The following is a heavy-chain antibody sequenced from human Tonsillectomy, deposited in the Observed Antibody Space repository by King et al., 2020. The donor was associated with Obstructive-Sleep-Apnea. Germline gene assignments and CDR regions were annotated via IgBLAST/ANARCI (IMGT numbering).Heavy chain of an antibody. Sequence: TLKESGPALVKPTQTLTLTCTFSGFSLSTSGMCVNWIRQPPGKALEWLARIDWDDDKYYSTSLKTRLTISKDTSKNQVVLTMTNMDPMDTATFYCARIGWNVPDYWGQGTLVTVSS. J-gene: IGHJ4*02. V-gene: IGHV2-70*11. CDR3: ARIGWNVPDY. CDR2: IDWDDDK. D-gene: IGHD1-1*01. CDR1: GFSLSTSGMC.